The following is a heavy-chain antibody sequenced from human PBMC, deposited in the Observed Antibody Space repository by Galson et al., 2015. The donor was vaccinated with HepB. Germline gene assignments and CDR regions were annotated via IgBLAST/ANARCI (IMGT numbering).Heavy chain of an antibody. CDR2: IDWDDDK. Sequence: PALVKPTQPLTLTCTFSGFPLTTRGVSVSWIRQPPGKALEWLAHIDWDDDKYYSTSLKTRLTISKDTSKNQVVLTMTNMDPVDTATYYCARGVVDHLDYWGQGTLVTVSS. CDR3: ARGVVDHLDY. D-gene: IGHD3-22*01. CDR1: GFPLTTRGVS. V-gene: IGHV2-70*01. J-gene: IGHJ4*02.